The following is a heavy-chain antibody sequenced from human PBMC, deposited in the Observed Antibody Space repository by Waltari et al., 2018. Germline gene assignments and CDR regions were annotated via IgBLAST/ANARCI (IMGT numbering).Heavy chain of an antibody. Sequence: EVQLLKSGGGLVQPGGSLRLSCAASGFTFSSYAMSWVRQATGKGLEWVSTISCSGISTYYADSVKGRFTISRDNSKNTLYLQMNSLRAEDTAVYYCAKVTAVDVVGASALDYWGQGTLVTVSS. CDR2: ISCSGIST. D-gene: IGHD1-26*01. CDR1: GFTFSSYA. V-gene: IGHV3-23*01. CDR3: AKVTAVDVVGASALDY. J-gene: IGHJ4*02.